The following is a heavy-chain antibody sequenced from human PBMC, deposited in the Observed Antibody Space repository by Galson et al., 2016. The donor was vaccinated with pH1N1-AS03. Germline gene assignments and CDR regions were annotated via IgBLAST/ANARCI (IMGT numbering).Heavy chain of an antibody. CDR3: AREGNSSGRAGAFHV. D-gene: IGHD6-19*01. Sequence: SLRLSCAASGFAVSANAMSWVRQAPGKGPEWLTLISVDGRNEMHAGSVKDQFTVSRDNSKNTVYLQMNGLRVDDTAMYYCAREGNSSGRAGAFHVWGQGTLVTVSS. CDR1: GFAVSANA. CDR2: ISVDGRNE. V-gene: IGHV3-30*01. J-gene: IGHJ3*01.